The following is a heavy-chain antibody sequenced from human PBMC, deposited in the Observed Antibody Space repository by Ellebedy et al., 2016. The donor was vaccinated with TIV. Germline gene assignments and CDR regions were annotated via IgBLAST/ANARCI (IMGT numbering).Heavy chain of an antibody. Sequence: AASVKVSCKASGGTLRRYGISWVRQAPGLGLEWMGRINPILGTANYAQKFQGRVTMTADKSTSTDYMELTSLRSEETAVYYCAADYGDYIIEDWGQGTLITVSS. CDR3: AADYGDYIIED. V-gene: IGHV1-69*04. CDR2: INPILGTA. J-gene: IGHJ4*02. D-gene: IGHD4-17*01. CDR1: GGTLRRYG.